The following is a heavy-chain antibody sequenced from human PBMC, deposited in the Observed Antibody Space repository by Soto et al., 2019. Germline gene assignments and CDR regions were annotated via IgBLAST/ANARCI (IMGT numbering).Heavy chain of an antibody. CDR3: SRDHSSGGYDY. D-gene: IGHD5-12*01. Sequence: GSLRLSCAASGFTVNNIYMSWVRQAPGKGLEWVSTISDGGSTYYADSVKGRFSLSRDKSMNTLYLQMNSLRAEDTAVYYCSRDHSSGGYDYRGQGSLVTVSS. CDR2: ISDGGST. V-gene: IGHV3-53*01. CDR1: GFTVNNIY. J-gene: IGHJ4*02.